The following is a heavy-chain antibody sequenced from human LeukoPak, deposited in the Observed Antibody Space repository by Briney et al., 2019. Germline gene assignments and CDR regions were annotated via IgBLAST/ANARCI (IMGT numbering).Heavy chain of an antibody. J-gene: IGHJ5*01. Sequence: ASVKVSCKASGYTFTTNGISWVRQAPGQGLEWMGWISAYNGNTNYAQKFQGRVTMTTDTSATTAYMELRSLRSDDTAIFYCARVSSSGWYIDSWGQGTLVTVSS. CDR3: ARVSSSGWYIDS. D-gene: IGHD6-19*01. CDR2: ISAYNGNT. V-gene: IGHV1-18*01. CDR1: GYTFTTNG.